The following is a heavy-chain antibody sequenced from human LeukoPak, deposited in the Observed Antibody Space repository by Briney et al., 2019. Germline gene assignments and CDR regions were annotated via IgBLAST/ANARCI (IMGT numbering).Heavy chain of an antibody. CDR3: ARGQVTSVTGLASFDI. D-gene: IGHD4-17*01. Sequence: GGSLRLSCAASGFTFSNHWMNWVRQAPGKGLEWVANMNQDGSEKYYVDSVKGRFTISRDNAKNSLYLQMNGLGAQDTAVYYCARGQVTSVTGLASFDIWGQGTLVTVSS. V-gene: IGHV3-7*04. J-gene: IGHJ3*02. CDR2: MNQDGSEK. CDR1: GFTFSNHW.